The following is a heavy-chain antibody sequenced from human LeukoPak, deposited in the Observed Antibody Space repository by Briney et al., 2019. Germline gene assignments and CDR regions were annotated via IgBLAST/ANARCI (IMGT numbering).Heavy chain of an antibody. J-gene: IGHJ6*03. Sequence: GASVKVSCKASGGTFSSYAISWVRQAPGQGLEWMGGIIPIFGTANYAQKFQGRVTITTDESTSTAYMELSSLRSEDTAVYYCAIAYDILTGYYSYYYYYMDVWGKGTTVTVSS. CDR2: IIPIFGTA. V-gene: IGHV1-69*05. D-gene: IGHD3-9*01. CDR1: GGTFSSYA. CDR3: AIAYDILTGYYSYYYYYMDV.